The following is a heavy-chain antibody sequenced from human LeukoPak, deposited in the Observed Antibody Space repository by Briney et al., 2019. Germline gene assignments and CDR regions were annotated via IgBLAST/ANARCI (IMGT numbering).Heavy chain of an antibody. CDR3: ARGEFPDYGGVDY. CDR1: GGSISSYY. CDR2: IYYSGST. D-gene: IGHD4-23*01. V-gene: IGHV4-59*01. Sequence: SETLSPTCTVSGGSISSYYWSWIRQPPGKGLEWIGYIYYSGSTNYNPSLKSRVTISVDTSKNQFSLKLSSVTAADTAVYYCARGEFPDYGGVDYWGQGTLVTVSS. J-gene: IGHJ4*02.